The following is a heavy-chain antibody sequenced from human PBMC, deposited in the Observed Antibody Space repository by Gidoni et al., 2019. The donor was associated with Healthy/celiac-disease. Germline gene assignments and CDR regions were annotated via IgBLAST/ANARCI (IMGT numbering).Heavy chain of an antibody. V-gene: IGHV3-23*01. CDR2: IRGSGGST. J-gene: IGHJ4*02. CDR1: GFTFSSYA. CDR3: AKKGSSSWYDY. D-gene: IGHD6-13*01. Sequence: EVQLLECGGGVVQPGGSLRLSCAAAGFTFSSYAMSWVRQAPGKGLEWVSAIRGSGGSTYYADSVKGRFTISRDNSKNTLYLQMNSLRAEDTAVYYCAKKGSSSWYDYWGQGTLVTVSS.